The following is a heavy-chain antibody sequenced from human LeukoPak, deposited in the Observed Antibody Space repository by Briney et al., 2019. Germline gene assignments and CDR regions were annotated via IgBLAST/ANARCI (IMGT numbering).Heavy chain of an antibody. Sequence: GASVKVSCKASGYTFTSYGISWVRQAPGQGLEWMGWISAYNGNTNYAQKLQGRVTMTTDTSTSTAYMELRSLRSDDTAVYYCARGARYSSGWYQGDAFDIWGQGTMVTVSS. J-gene: IGHJ3*02. CDR1: GYTFTSYG. V-gene: IGHV1-18*01. CDR3: ARGARYSSGWYQGDAFDI. D-gene: IGHD6-19*01. CDR2: ISAYNGNT.